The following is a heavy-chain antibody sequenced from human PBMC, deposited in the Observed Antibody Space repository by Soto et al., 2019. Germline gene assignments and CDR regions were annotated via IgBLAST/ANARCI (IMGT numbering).Heavy chain of an antibody. Sequence: VAVISYDGSNKYYADSVKGRFTISRDNSKNTLYLQMNSLRAEDTAVYYCAREGRGIYDFWSGSPSWFDPWGQGTLVTVSS. J-gene: IGHJ5*02. D-gene: IGHD3-3*01. CDR2: ISYDGSNK. CDR3: AREGRGIYDFWSGSPSWFDP. V-gene: IGHV3-30-3*01.